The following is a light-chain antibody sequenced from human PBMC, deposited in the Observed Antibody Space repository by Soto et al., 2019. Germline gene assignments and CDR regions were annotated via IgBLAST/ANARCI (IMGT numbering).Light chain of an antibody. CDR3: SSSAGIYHYLV. Sequence: QAVLTQPASVSGSPGQSITISCTGTSSDVGGYNYVSWYQQHPGKVPKLMIYEVSIRPSGVSNRFSGSKSGNTASLTISGLQTEDEAFYYCSSSAGIYHYLVFGGGTQLTVL. CDR2: EVS. CDR1: SSDVGGYNY. V-gene: IGLV2-14*01. J-gene: IGLJ7*01.